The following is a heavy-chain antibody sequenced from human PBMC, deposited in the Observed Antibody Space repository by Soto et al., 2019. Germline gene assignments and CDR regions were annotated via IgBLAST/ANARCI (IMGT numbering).Heavy chain of an antibody. D-gene: IGHD5-12*01. Sequence: SETLSLTCTVSGGSISNSYWSWIRQPPGKGLEWIGHIYYSGTSYSNPSLKGRVTLSVDTSKNQFSLKLNSVTAADTAVYYCTKLQRRWLNSDYWGQGTLVTVSS. J-gene: IGHJ4*02. V-gene: IGHV4-59*04. CDR2: IYYSGTS. CDR3: TKLQRRWLNSDY. CDR1: GGSISNSY.